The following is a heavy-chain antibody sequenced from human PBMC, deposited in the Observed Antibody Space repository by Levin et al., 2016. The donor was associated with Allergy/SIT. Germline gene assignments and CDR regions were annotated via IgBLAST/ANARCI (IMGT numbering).Heavy chain of an antibody. D-gene: IGHD4-17*01. Sequence: SGPTLVKPTQTLTLTCTFSGFSLSTSGVGVGWIRQPPGKALEWLALIYWDDDKRYSPSLKSRLTITKDTSKNQVVLTMTNMDPVDTATYYCALNNIGDYGDYGAFDYWGQGTLVTVSS. CDR3: ALNNIGDYGDYGAFDY. J-gene: IGHJ4*02. V-gene: IGHV2-5*02. CDR2: IYWDDDK. CDR1: GFSLSTSGVG.